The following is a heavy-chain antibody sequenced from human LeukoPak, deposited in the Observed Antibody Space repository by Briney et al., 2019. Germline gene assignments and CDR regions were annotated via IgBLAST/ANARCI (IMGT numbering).Heavy chain of an antibody. V-gene: IGHV3-74*01. CDR1: GFTFSSYW. CDR3: ARDGYCSGGSCYSSAFDI. Sequence: GGSLRLSCAASGFTFSSYWMHWVRQAPGKGLVWVSRINSDGSSTSYADSVKGRFTISRDNAKNTLYLQMNSLRAGDTAVYYCARDGYCSGGSCYSSAFDIWGQGTMVTVSS. CDR2: INSDGSST. J-gene: IGHJ3*02. D-gene: IGHD2-15*01.